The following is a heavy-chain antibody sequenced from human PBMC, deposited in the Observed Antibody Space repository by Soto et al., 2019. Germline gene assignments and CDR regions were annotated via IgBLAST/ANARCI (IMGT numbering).Heavy chain of an antibody. CDR3: AREGGSSSLGYYYYGMDV. J-gene: IGHJ6*02. D-gene: IGHD6-6*01. V-gene: IGHV3-21*01. CDR1: GFTFSSYS. CDR2: ISSSSSYI. Sequence: EVQLVESGGGLVKPGGSLRLSCAASGFTFSSYSMNWVRQAPGKGLEWVSSISSSSSYIYYADSVKGRFTISRDNAKNSLYLQMNSLRAEDTAVYYCAREGGSSSLGYYYYGMDVWGRGTTVTVSS.